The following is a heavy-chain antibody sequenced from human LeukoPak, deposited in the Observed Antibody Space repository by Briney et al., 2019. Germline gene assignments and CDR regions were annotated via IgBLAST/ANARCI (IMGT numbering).Heavy chain of an antibody. Sequence: GSLRLSCAVSGITLSNYGMSWVRQAPGKGLEWVAGISGSGGSTYYADSVKGRFAISRDNPKNTLYLQMNSLRAEDTAVYYCAKASWVSNADAVLWGQGTLVTVSS. D-gene: IGHD1-1*01. CDR3: AKASWVSNADAVL. J-gene: IGHJ4*02. CDR2: ISGSGGST. CDR1: GITLSNYG. V-gene: IGHV3-23*01.